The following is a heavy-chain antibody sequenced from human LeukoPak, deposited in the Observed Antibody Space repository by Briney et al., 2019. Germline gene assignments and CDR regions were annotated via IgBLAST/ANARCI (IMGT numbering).Heavy chain of an antibody. CDR1: GYRFTSHW. D-gene: IGHD6-19*01. Sequence: GESLSISCQGFGYRFTSHWIGWVRQTPGKGLEWMGIIHPVDSDTKYSHSFQGQITISADKSTAYLHLSSLKASDTAIYCCARRLKNNGWAPPIDKWGQGTLVSVSS. J-gene: IGHJ4*02. CDR2: IHPVDSDT. V-gene: IGHV5-51*01. CDR3: ARRLKNNGWAPPIDK.